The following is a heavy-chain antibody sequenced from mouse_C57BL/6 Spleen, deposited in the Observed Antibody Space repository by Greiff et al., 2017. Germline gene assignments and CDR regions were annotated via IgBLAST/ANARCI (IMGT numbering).Heavy chain of an antibody. J-gene: IGHJ1*03. CDR2: IDPSDSYT. Sequence: QVQLQQPGAELVMPGASVKLSCKASGYTFTSYWMHWVKQRPGQGLEWIGEIDPSDSYTNYNQKFKGKSTLTVDKSSSTAYMQLSSLTSEDSAVYYGARGGYGSSHWYFDVWGTGTTVTVSS. V-gene: IGHV1-69*01. CDR1: GYTFTSYW. D-gene: IGHD1-1*01. CDR3: ARGGYGSSHWYFDV.